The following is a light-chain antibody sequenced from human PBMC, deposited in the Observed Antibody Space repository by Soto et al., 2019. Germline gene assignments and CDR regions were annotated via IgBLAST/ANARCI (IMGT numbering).Light chain of an antibody. CDR1: QGIRNY. J-gene: IGKJ3*01. CDR3: QQYNDYPLT. Sequence: DIQMTQSPSSLSASVGDRVTITCRASQGIRNYLAWFQQKPGKAPKSLIYDISNLQSGVPLRFSGSGSVTDFTLTISSLQPEDVATYYCQQYNDYPLTFGPGTKVDIK. CDR2: DIS. V-gene: IGKV1-16*01.